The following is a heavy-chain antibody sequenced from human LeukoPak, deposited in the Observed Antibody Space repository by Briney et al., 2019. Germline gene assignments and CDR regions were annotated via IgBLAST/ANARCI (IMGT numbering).Heavy chain of an antibody. CDR2: ISGSGGST. J-gene: IGHJ4*02. CDR1: GFTFSSYA. V-gene: IGHV3-23*01. Sequence: GGSLRLSCAASGFTFSSYAMSWVRQAPGKGLEWVSAISGSGGSTYYADSVKGRFTISRDNSKNTLYLQMNSLRVEDTALYYCARESEGGTGTSCPDYWGQGTLVTVSS. CDR3: ARESEGGTGTSCPDY. D-gene: IGHD2-2*01.